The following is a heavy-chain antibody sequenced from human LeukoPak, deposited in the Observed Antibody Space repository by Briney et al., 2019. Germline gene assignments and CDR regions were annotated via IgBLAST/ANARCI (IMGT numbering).Heavy chain of an antibody. CDR1: GFTFSSYW. CDR3: AREPSYYDILTGYYKEYYFDY. D-gene: IGHD3-9*01. CDR2: IKQDGSEK. V-gene: IGHV3-7*01. J-gene: IGHJ4*02. Sequence: GGSLRLSCAASGFTFSSYWMSWVCQAPGKGLEWVANIKQDGSEKYYVDSVKGRFTISRDNAKNSLYLQMNSLRAEDTAVYYCAREPSYYDILTGYYKEYYFDYWGQGTLVTVSS.